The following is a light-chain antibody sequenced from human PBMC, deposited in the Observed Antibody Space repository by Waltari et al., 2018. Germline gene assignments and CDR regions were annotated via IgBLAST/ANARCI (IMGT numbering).Light chain of an antibody. V-gene: IGKV3-20*01. J-gene: IGKJ1*01. CDR3: QKYGTRPAT. CDR2: DAS. Sequence: EIVLTQSPASLSLSPGDRDTLSCRASQSVGRTLAGYQQRPGQAPRLLIYDASSRATGIPDRFSGSGSGTDFSLTISRLEPEDFAVYYCQKYGTRPATFGQGTKVEVK. CDR1: QSVGRT.